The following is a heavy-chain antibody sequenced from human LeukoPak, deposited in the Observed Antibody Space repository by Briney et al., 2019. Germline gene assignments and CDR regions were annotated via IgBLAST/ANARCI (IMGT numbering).Heavy chain of an antibody. CDR2: IYTSGST. Sequence: SETLSLTCTVSGGSISSYYWSWIRQPAGKGLEWIGRIYTSGSTNYNPSLKSRVTMSVDTSKNQFSLKLSSVTAADTAVYYCAGGVSPDKIWFGELRYYYYMDVWGKGTTVTVSS. D-gene: IGHD3-10*01. J-gene: IGHJ6*03. CDR1: GGSISSYY. V-gene: IGHV4-4*07. CDR3: AGGVSPDKIWFGELRYYYYMDV.